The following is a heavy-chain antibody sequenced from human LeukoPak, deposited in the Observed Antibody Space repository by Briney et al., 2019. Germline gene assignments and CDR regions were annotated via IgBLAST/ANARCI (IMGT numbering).Heavy chain of an antibody. CDR1: GVSISSYY. V-gene: IGHV4-4*07. J-gene: IGHJ5*02. Sequence: SETLSLTCTVSGVSISSYYWSWLRQPAGKGLEWIGRIYTSGSTNYNPSLKSRVTMSVDTSKNQFSLKLSSVTAADTAVYYCALHSDYNWFDPWGQGTLVTVSS. CDR3: ALHSDYNWFDP. D-gene: IGHD2-15*01. CDR2: IYTSGST.